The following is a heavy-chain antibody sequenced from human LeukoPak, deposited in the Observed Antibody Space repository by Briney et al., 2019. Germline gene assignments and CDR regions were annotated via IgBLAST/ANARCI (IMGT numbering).Heavy chain of an antibody. J-gene: IGHJ3*02. CDR2: INPNSGGT. CDR1: GYTFTIYY. V-gene: IGHV1-2*02. D-gene: IGHD1-7*01. Sequence: ASVKVSCKASGYTFTIYYLHWVRQAPGQGLEWMGWINPNSGGTNYAQKFQGRVTMTRDTSISTAYMELSRLRSDDTAVYYCARDLLDITGTKPHAFDIWGQGTMVTVSS. CDR3: ARDLLDITGTKPHAFDI.